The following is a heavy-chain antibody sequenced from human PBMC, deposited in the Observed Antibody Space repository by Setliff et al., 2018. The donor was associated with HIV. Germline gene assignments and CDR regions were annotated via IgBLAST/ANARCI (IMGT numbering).Heavy chain of an antibody. CDR1: GDSISSYY. J-gene: IGHJ4*02. CDR3: ARRSGWSEDY. CDR2: IYYSGNT. Sequence: SETLSLTCSVSGDSISSYYWSWVRQPPGKGLEWIGYIYYSGNTNYNPSLKSRVTVSVDTSKNQFSLKLSSVTAADTAVYYCARRSGWSEDYWGQGTLVTVSS. V-gene: IGHV4-59*12. D-gene: IGHD6-19*01.